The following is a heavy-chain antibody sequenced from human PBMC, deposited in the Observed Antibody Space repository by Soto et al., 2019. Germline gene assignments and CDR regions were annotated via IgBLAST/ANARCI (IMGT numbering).Heavy chain of an antibody. Sequence: GSLRLSCAASGFTFSSYSMNWVRQAPGKGLEWVSSISSSSSYIYYADSVKGRFTISRDNAKNSLYLQMNSLRAEDTAVYYCARVYYDFWSGYDYWGQGTLVTVSS. J-gene: IGHJ4*02. D-gene: IGHD3-3*01. CDR3: ARVYYDFWSGYDY. CDR1: GFTFSSYS. V-gene: IGHV3-21*01. CDR2: ISSSSSYI.